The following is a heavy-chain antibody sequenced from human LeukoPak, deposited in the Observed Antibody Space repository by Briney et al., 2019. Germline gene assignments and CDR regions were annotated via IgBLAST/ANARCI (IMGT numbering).Heavy chain of an antibody. J-gene: IGHJ6*03. CDR1: GGTFSSYA. CDR3: ARDRRRAVTPAYYYYYMDV. V-gene: IGHV1-69*13. D-gene: IGHD4-17*01. CDR2: IIPMFGTA. Sequence: ASVKVSCKASGGTFSSYAISWVRQAPGQGLEWMGGIIPMFGTANYAQKFQGRVTITADESTSTAYMELSSLRSEDTAVYYCARDRRRAVTPAYYYYYMDVWGKGTTVTISS.